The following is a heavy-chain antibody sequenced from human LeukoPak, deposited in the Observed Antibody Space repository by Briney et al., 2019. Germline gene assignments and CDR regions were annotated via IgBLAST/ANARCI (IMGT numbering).Heavy chain of an antibody. CDR1: GYTFTSYD. J-gene: IGHJ4*02. Sequence: APVKVSCKASGYTFTSYDINWVRLATGQGLEGMGWMNPNRGNTGYAQKFQGRVTITRNTSISTAYMELSSLRSEDTAVYYCARARRYYYGSGSYTLGYWGQGTLVTVSS. D-gene: IGHD3-10*01. CDR2: MNPNRGNT. CDR3: ARARRYYYGSGSYTLGY. V-gene: IGHV1-8*03.